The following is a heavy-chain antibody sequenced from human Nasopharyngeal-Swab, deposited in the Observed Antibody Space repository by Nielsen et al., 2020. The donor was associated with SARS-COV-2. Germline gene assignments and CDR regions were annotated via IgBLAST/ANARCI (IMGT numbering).Heavy chain of an antibody. CDR2: ISYDGSNK. J-gene: IGHJ6*02. V-gene: IGHV3-30*18. CDR3: AKVGIPRGYYYGTDV. D-gene: IGHD2-21*01. Sequence: WIRQPPGKGLEWVAVISYDGSNKYYADSVKGRFTISRDNSKNTLYLQMNSLRAEDTAVYYCAKVGIPRGYYYGTDVWGQGTTVTVSS.